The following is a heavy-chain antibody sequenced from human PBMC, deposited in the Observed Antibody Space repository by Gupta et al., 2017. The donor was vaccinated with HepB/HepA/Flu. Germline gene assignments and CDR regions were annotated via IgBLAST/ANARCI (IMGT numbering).Heavy chain of an antibody. J-gene: IGHJ4*02. CDR1: GFTVSGNY. V-gene: IGHV3-53*01. D-gene: IGHD3-10*01. Sequence: EVQLVESGGGLIQPGGSLRLSCAASGFTVSGNYMSWVRQAPGKGLEWVSMINRDGNTKYADSVKGRLTISRDKSKNKLYLQMSRLRPEDTALYYCVRDGVGVGELSLKWGQGALVTVSS. CDR3: VRDGVGVGELSLK. CDR2: INRDGNT.